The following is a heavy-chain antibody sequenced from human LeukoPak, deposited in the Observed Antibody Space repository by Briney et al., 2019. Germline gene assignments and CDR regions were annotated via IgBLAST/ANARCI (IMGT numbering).Heavy chain of an antibody. V-gene: IGHV3-23*01. CDR2: ISGSRGST. Sequence: GGSQRLSCAAFGFTFSSYAMSWVRQAPGKGLEWVSAISGSRGSTYYADSVKGRFTLSRDNSKNTLYLQMNRLRAEDTAVYYCARSVAPATGMDVWGQGTTVTVSS. CDR3: ARSVAPATGMDV. CDR1: GFTFSSYA. J-gene: IGHJ6*02. D-gene: IGHD6-25*01.